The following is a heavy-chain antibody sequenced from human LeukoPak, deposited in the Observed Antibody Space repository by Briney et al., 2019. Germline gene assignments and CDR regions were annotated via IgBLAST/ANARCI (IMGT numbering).Heavy chain of an antibody. D-gene: IGHD2/OR15-2a*01. Sequence: GGSLGLSCAASGNYWMHWVRQAPGKGLVWVSHINSDGSWTSYADSVKGRFTISKDNAKNTVYLQMNSLRAEDTAVYYCVSFYETYWGRGTLVTVSS. J-gene: IGHJ4*02. CDR3: VSFYETY. CDR2: INSDGSWT. CDR1: GNYW. V-gene: IGHV3-74*01.